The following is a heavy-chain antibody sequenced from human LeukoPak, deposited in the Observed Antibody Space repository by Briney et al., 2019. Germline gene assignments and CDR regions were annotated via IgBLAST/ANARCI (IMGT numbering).Heavy chain of an antibody. V-gene: IGHV4-31*03. CDR1: GGSISSGSYY. D-gene: IGHD3-22*01. CDR3: ARRKFDDFDSRGYYDY. J-gene: IGHJ4*02. Sequence: SETLSLTCTVSGGSISSGSYYWSWIRQHPGKGLEWIGYISNSGNTNYNPSLKSRVTISVDTSKSQFSLKLTSVTAADTAVYYCARRKFDDFDSRGYYDYWGQGTLVTVSS. CDR2: ISNSGNT.